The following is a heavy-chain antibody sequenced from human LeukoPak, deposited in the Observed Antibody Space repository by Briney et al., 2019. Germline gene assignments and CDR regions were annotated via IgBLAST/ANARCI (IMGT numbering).Heavy chain of an antibody. V-gene: IGHV1-46*01. J-gene: IGHJ6*03. Sequence: ASVKVSCKASGYTFTSYYMHWVRQAPGQGREWMGIINPSGGSTSYAQKFQGRVTMTRDTSKSTVYKELSSLRSEDTAVYYCARDLGYCSGGSCYRNYYMDVGGKGTTVTVSS. CDR2: INPSGGST. CDR1: GYTFTSYY. CDR3: ARDLGYCSGGSCYRNYYMDV. D-gene: IGHD2-15*01.